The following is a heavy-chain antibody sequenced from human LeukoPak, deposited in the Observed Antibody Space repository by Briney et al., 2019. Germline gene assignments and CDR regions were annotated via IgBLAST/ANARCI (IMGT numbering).Heavy chain of an antibody. Sequence: PGGSLRLSCAASGFTFSSYAMSWVRQAPGKGLEWVSAISGSGGSTYYADSVKGRFTISRDNSKNSLYLQMNSLRAEDTAVYYCARVSLYYDXVWXSXXXXFDYWGQGTLVTVS. CDR3: ARVSLYYDXVWXSXXXXFDY. J-gene: IGHJ4*02. D-gene: IGHD3-16*01. CDR2: ISGSGGST. V-gene: IGHV3-23*01. CDR1: GFTFSSYA.